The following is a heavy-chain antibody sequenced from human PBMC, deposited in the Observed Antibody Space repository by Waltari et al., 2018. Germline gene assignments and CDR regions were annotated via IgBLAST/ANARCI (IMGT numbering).Heavy chain of an antibody. CDR2: INHSGST. CDR3: ARSLSVVPAAIGPLSCAFDI. Sequence: QVQLQQWGAGLLKPSETLSLTCAVYGGSFSGYYWSWIRQPPGKGLEWIGEINHSGSTNYNPSLKSRVTISVDTSKNQFSLKLSSVTAADTAVYYCARSLSVVPAAIGPLSCAFDIWGQGTMVTVSS. J-gene: IGHJ3*02. V-gene: IGHV4-34*01. D-gene: IGHD2-2*02. CDR1: GGSFSGYY.